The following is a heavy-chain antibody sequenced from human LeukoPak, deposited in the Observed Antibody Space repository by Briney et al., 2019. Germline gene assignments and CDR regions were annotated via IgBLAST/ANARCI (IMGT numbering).Heavy chain of an antibody. J-gene: IGHJ4*02. CDR3: AKGRDITMIVVVFDY. Sequence: GGSLRLSCAASGLTFTTYAMTWVRQAPGKGLEWVSAISGSGGSTYYADSVKGRFTISRDNSKTTLYLQMNSLRAEDTAVYYCAKGRDITMIVVVFDYWGQGTLVTVSS. CDR1: GLTFTTYA. V-gene: IGHV3-23*01. D-gene: IGHD3-22*01. CDR2: ISGSGGST.